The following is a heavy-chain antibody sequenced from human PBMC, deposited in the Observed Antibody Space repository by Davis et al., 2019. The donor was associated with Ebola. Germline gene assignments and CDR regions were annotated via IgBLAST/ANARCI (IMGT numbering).Heavy chain of an antibody. D-gene: IGHD3-22*01. CDR3: AKAAQKYYYDSSGYHTAYYFDY. V-gene: IGHV3-23*01. J-gene: IGHJ4*02. Sequence: GESLKISCAASGFTFSSYAMSWVRQAPGKGLEWVSAISGSGGNTYYADSVKGRFTISRDNSKNTLYLQMNSLRAEDTAVYYCAKAAQKYYYDSSGYHTAYYFDYWGQGTLVTVSS. CDR2: ISGSGGNT. CDR1: GFTFSSYA.